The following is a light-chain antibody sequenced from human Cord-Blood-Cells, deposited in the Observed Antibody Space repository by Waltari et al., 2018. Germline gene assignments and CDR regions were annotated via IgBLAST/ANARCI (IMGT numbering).Light chain of an antibody. V-gene: IGLV3-27*01. CDR3: YSAADNNLV. CDR2: KDS. Sequence: SYELTQPSSVSVSPGQTARITCSGDVLAKKYARWVQQKPGQAPVLVIYKDSERPSGFPERFSGSSAGTTVTLTLRGAQVEDEADYYCYSAADNNLVFGGGTKLTVL. J-gene: IGLJ3*02. CDR1: VLAKKY.